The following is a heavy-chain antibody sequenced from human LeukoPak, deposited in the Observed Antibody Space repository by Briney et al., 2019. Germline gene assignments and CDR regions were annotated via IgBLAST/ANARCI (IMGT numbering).Heavy chain of an antibody. CDR2: INSDGSST. V-gene: IGHV3-74*01. Sequence: GGSLRLSCAASGFTFSSYWMHWVRQAPGKGLVWVSRINSDGSSTSYADSVKGRFTISRGNAKNTLYLQMNSLRAEDTAVYYCARATYDILTGYYDAFDIWGQGTMVTVSS. CDR1: GFTFSSYW. J-gene: IGHJ3*02. D-gene: IGHD3-9*01. CDR3: ARATYDILTGYYDAFDI.